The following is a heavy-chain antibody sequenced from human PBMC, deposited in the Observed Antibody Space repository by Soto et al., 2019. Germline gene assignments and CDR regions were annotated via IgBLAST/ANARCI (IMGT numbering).Heavy chain of an antibody. D-gene: IGHD6-6*01. J-gene: IGHJ4*02. CDR1: GYTFTSYG. CDR2: ISAYNGNT. CDR3: AXXXXXXXSSAPGFVDY. V-gene: IGHV1-18*01. Sequence: GASVKVSCKASGYTFTSYGISWVRQAPGQGLEWMGWISAYNGNTNYAQKLQGRVTMTTDTSTSTAYMELRSLRSDDXAVYYCAXXXXXXXSSAPGFVDYWGQGTLVTVSS.